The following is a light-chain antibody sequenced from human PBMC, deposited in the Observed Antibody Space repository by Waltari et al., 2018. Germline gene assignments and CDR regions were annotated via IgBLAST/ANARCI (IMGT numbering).Light chain of an antibody. Sequence: EIVVTQSPGALSLLPGERATLPCRASQTVAHTYLAWFQQRPGQAPRLLIYGASNRAAGIPDRFSGSGSGTDFTLTVSRLEPEDFAVYYCQQYADPPYTFGPGTKVDFK. CDR3: QQYADPPYT. V-gene: IGKV3-20*01. CDR2: GAS. J-gene: IGKJ3*01. CDR1: QTVAHTY.